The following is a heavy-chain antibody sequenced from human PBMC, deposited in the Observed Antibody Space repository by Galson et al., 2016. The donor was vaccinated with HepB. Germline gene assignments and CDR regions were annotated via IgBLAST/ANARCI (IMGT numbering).Heavy chain of an antibody. D-gene: IGHD3-16*01. CDR2: TYYRSKWYN. CDR1: GDSVSSNIAA. Sequence: CAISGDSVSSNIAAWHWIRQSPSRGLEWLGRTYYRSKWYNDYAASVKSRITINPDTSKNQFSLQLNSVTPEDTAAYYCARGGGPLHTRLVVDHFDHWGQGTLVTVSS. CDR3: ARGGGPLHTRLVVDHFDH. J-gene: IGHJ4*02. V-gene: IGHV6-1*01.